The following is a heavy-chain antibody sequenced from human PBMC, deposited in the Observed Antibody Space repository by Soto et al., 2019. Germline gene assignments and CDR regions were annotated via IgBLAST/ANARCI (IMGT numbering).Heavy chain of an antibody. Sequence: GASVKVSCKASGFTFTSSAVQWVRQARGQRLEWIGWIVVGSGNTNYAQKFQERVTITRDMSTSTAYMELSSLRSEDTAVYYCAAVSISSSSHFFYCRGQRTLVTVSS. CDR1: GFTFTSSA. CDR2: IVVGSGNT. D-gene: IGHD6-13*01. V-gene: IGHV1-58*01. J-gene: IGHJ4*02. CDR3: AAVSISSSSHFFYC.